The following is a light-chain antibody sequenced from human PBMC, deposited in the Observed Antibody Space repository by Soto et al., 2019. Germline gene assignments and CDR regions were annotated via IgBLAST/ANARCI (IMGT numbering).Light chain of an antibody. CDR2: STS. CDR1: QDINKY. Sequence: DIQMTQSPSSLSAAVGDRVTITCRASQDINKYLNWYHQTPGKAPKLLIFSTSTLDSGVPSRFSGSRSGTDFTLTISSLQPEDFATYYCQQSYSSPYTFGQGTKVEIK. V-gene: IGKV1-39*01. J-gene: IGKJ2*01. CDR3: QQSYSSPYT.